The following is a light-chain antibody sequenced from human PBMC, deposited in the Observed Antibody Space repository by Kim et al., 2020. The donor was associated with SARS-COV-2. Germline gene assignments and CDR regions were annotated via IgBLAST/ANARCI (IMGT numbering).Light chain of an antibody. V-gene: IGLV3-21*01. CDR2: YDS. Sequence: SYELTQPPSVSVAPGKTARITCGGNNIGSKSVHWYQQKPGQAPVLVIYYDSDRPSGIPERFSGSNSGNTATLTISRVEAGDEADYYCQVWESSSDRRVFGGGTQLTVL. J-gene: IGLJ3*02. CDR1: NIGSKS. CDR3: QVWESSSDRRV.